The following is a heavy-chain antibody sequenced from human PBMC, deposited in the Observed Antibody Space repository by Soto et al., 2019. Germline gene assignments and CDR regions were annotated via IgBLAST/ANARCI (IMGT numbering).Heavy chain of an antibody. CDR1: GYRFTSYW. CDR3: AFLDTSLDFDF. CDR2: IGPSNSYT. Sequence: PGESLKISCKGSGYRFTSYWISWVRQMPGKGLEWMGRIGPSNSYTHFSPSFHGHVTISADNSISTAYLQWSNLRASDTAIYYCAFLDTSLDFDFWGQGTLVTVSS. J-gene: IGHJ4*02. D-gene: IGHD3-3*02. V-gene: IGHV5-10-1*01.